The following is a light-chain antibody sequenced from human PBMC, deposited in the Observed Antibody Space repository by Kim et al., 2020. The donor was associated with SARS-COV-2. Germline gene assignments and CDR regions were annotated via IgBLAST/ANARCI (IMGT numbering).Light chain of an antibody. CDR2: GKY. J-gene: IGLJ3*02. V-gene: IGLV3-19*01. Sequence: ALGQPVRVTWQRESLRNYFENWDQQEAGQAPVLVLYGKYNRPSGIPDRFSGSASGNTASLTITGAQAEDEADYYCNSRDSSGDHVVFGGGTQLTVL. CDR3: NSRDSSGDHVV. CDR1: SLRNYF.